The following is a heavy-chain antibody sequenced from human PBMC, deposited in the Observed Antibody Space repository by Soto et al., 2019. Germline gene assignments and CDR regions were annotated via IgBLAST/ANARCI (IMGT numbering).Heavy chain of an antibody. CDR2: ISSSSSYI. CDR1: GFTFSSYS. D-gene: IGHD5-12*01. V-gene: IGHV3-21*01. J-gene: IGHJ4*02. CDR3: ARLLGSGYAGVDY. Sequence: GSLRLSGAASGFTFSSYSMNWVRQAPGKGLEWVSSISSSSSYIYYADSVKGRFTISRDNAKNSLYLQMNSLRAEDTAVYYCARLLGSGYAGVDYWGQGTLVTVSS.